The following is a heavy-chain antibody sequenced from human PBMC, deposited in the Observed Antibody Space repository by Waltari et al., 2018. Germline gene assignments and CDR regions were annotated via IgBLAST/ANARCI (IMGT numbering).Heavy chain of an antibody. Sequence: QVQLQESGPGLVKPSETLSLTCTVSGGSISSYYWSWIRQPPGKGLEWIGYIYYRGSTNYNPSLKSRVTISVDTSKNQFSLKLSSVTAADTAVYYCARSDRGYGWFDPWGQGTLVTVSS. D-gene: IGHD3-22*01. CDR1: GGSISSYY. CDR2: IYYRGST. J-gene: IGHJ5*02. CDR3: ARSDRGYGWFDP. V-gene: IGHV4-59*01.